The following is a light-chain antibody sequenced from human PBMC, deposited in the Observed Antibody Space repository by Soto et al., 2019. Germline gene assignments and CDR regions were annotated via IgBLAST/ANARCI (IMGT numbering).Light chain of an antibody. CDR1: QSVSSY. J-gene: IGKJ1*01. Sequence: ETVLTQSPSTLSLSPGERATLSCRASQSVSSYLAWYQQKPGQAPRLLIFGASSRAAAASDRFSGSGSGTDFTLTISRLEPGDFAMYYCQQYGASPWTFGQGTKVDIK. CDR3: QQYGASPWT. V-gene: IGKV3-20*01. CDR2: GAS.